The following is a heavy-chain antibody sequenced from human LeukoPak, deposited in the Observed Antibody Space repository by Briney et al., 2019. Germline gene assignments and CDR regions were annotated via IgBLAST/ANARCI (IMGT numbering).Heavy chain of an antibody. V-gene: IGHV1-18*04. CDR3: ASTRGYSGYTPYYFDY. D-gene: IGHD5-12*01. J-gene: IGHJ4*02. CDR1: GYTFSAYY. Sequence: ASVKVSCKTSGYTFSAYYMHWVRQAPGQGLEWMGWISAYNGNTNYAQKLQGRVTMTTDTSTSTAYMELRSLRSDDTAVYYCASTRGYSGYTPYYFDYWGQGTLVTVSS. CDR2: ISAYNGNT.